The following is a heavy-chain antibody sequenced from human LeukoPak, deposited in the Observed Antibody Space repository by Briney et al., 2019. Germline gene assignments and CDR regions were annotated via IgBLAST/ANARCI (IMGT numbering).Heavy chain of an antibody. Sequence: SETLSLTCTVSGDSINAYYWGWIRQPPGKGLEWIGYIYFSGTTKYNPSLESRVTMSVDTSKNQFSLKLTSVTAADTAVYYCARDRFGRTTHFDYWGQGILVTVSS. J-gene: IGHJ4*02. D-gene: IGHD3-10*01. V-gene: IGHV4-59*01. CDR2: IYFSGTT. CDR3: ARDRFGRTTHFDY. CDR1: GDSINAYY.